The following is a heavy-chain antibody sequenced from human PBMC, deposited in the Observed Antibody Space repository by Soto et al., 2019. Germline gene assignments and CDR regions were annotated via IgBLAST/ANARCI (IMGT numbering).Heavy chain of an antibody. CDR2: INHSGST. CDR3: ASPQGYYYDSSGRDV. V-gene: IGHV4-34*01. Sequence: SETLSLTCAVYGGSFSGYYWSWIRQPPGKGLEWIGEINHSGSTNYNPSLKSRVTISVDTSKNQFSLKLSSVTAADTAVYYCASPQGYYYDSSGRDVWGQGTTVTVSS. D-gene: IGHD3-22*01. J-gene: IGHJ6*02. CDR1: GGSFSGYY.